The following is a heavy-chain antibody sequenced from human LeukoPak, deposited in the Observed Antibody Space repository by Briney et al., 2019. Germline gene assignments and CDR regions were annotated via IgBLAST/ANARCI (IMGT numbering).Heavy chain of an antibody. CDR2: ISGSGGST. D-gene: IGHD3-9*01. CDR1: GFTFSSYA. J-gene: IGHJ3*02. V-gene: IGHV3-23*01. Sequence: PGGSLRLSCAASGFTFSSYAMSWVRQAPGKGLEWVSAISGSGGSTYYADSVKGRFTISRDNSKNTLYLQMNSLRAEDTAVYYCAKADKLRYFVWDAFDIWGQGTMVTVSS. CDR3: AKADKLRYFVWDAFDI.